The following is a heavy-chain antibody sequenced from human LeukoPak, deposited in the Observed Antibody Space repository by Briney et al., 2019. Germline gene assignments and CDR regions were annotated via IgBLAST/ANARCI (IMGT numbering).Heavy chain of an antibody. CDR3: ASQASGYSYGDYYYGMDV. D-gene: IGHD5-18*01. V-gene: IGHV4-34*01. Sequence: SETLSLTCAVYGGSFSGYYWSWIRQPPGKGLEWIGEINHSGSTNYNPSLKSRVTISVGTSKNQFSLKLSSVTAADTAVYYCASQASGYSYGDYYYGMDVWGQGTTVTVSS. CDR1: GGSFSGYY. CDR2: INHSGST. J-gene: IGHJ6*02.